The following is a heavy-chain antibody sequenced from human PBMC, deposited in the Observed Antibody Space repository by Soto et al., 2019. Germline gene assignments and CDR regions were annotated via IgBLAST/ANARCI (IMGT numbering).Heavy chain of an antibody. V-gene: IGHV3-53*01. CDR2: IYSGGYT. CDR1: GFTVSNNY. Sequence: EVQLVESGGGLIQPGGSLRLSCAVSGFTVSNNYMSWVRQAPGKGLEGVSVIYSGGYTAYGDSVKGRFTISRDNSKNKLILQMNSLGAGARAVFYWAAQPGGGGYWGQGTLVTVSS. D-gene: IGHD3-10*01. CDR3: AAQPGGGGY. J-gene: IGHJ4*02.